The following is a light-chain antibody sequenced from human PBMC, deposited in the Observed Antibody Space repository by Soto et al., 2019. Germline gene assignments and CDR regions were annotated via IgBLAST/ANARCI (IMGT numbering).Light chain of an antibody. CDR3: QQYNSYST. CDR2: DAS. CDR1: QSISSW. Sequence: DIQMTQSPSTLSASVGDRVTITCRASQSISSWLAWYQQKPGKAPKLLIYDASILESGVPSRFSGSGSGTEFTLTISSLQPDDFATYYCQQYNSYSTVGQGTKVDIK. V-gene: IGKV1-5*01. J-gene: IGKJ1*01.